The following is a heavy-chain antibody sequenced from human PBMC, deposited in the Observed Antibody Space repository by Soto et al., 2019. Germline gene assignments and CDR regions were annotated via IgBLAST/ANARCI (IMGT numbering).Heavy chain of an antibody. Sequence: ASVKVSCKASGYTFISYYMHWVRQAPGQGLEWMGIINPSGGSTSYAQKFQGRVTMTRDTSTSTVYMELSSLRSEDTAVYYCARGGSSWYLGYYYYYYMDVWGKGTTVTVSS. D-gene: IGHD6-13*01. V-gene: IGHV1-46*03. CDR3: ARGGSSWYLGYYYYYYMDV. CDR1: GYTFISYY. J-gene: IGHJ6*03. CDR2: INPSGGST.